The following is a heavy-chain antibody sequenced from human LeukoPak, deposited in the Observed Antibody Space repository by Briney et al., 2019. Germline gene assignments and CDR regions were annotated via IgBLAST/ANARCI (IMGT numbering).Heavy chain of an antibody. Sequence: GGSLRLSCAASGFTFSTYEMNWVRQAPGKGLEWLSYITGSGSTKYYADSVRGRFTISRDNSKNSLYLQINSLRVEDTAVYYCARLLDISDHWGQGTLVTVSS. CDR2: ITGSGSTK. V-gene: IGHV3-48*03. D-gene: IGHD3-22*01. CDR3: ARLLDISDH. J-gene: IGHJ4*02. CDR1: GFTFSTYE.